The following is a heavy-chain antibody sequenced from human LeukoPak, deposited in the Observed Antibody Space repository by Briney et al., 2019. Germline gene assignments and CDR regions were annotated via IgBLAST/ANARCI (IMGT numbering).Heavy chain of an antibody. CDR3: AGIRPIAVAENWFDP. J-gene: IGHJ5*02. Sequence: SETLSLTCTVSGGSISSYYWSWIRQPPGKGLEWIGYIYYSGSTNYNPSLKSRVTISVDTSKSQFSLKLSSVTAADTAVYYCAGIRPIAVAENWFDPWGQGTLVTVSS. V-gene: IGHV4-59*01. CDR1: GGSISSYY. D-gene: IGHD6-19*01. CDR2: IYYSGST.